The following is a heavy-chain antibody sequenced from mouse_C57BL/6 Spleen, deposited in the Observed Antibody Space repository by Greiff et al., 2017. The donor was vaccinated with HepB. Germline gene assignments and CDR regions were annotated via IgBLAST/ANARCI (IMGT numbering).Heavy chain of an antibody. Sequence: QVQLQQSGAELVKPGASVKISCKASGYAFSSYWMNWVKQRPGKGLEWIGQIYPGDGDTNYNGKLKGKATLTADKSSSSAYMQLSSLTSEDSAVYFCARNGAQAYYAMDYWGQGTSVTVSS. CDR2: IYPGDGDT. D-gene: IGHD3-2*02. CDR1: GYAFSSYW. J-gene: IGHJ4*01. CDR3: ARNGAQAYYAMDY. V-gene: IGHV1-80*01.